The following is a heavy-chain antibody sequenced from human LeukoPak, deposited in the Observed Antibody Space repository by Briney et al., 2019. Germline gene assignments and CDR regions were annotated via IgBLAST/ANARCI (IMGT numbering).Heavy chain of an antibody. J-gene: IGHJ5*01. CDR2: VNPNSGDT. D-gene: IGHD1-26*01. V-gene: IGHV1-2*02. Sequence: ASVKVSCKASGYIFTGYYLHWVRQAPGQGLEWMGCVNPNSGDTNYAQKFQGSVTMTRDTSISTVYMELSRLRSDDTAVYYCARASGSYWWFDSWGQGTLVTVSS. CDR3: ARASGSYWWFDS. CDR1: GYIFTGYY.